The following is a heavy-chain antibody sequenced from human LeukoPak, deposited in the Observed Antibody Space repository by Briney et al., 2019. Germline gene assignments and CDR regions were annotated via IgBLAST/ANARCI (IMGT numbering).Heavy chain of an antibody. CDR2: IARDGSYE. Sequence: GGSLRLSCAASGFSFSSYGMHWVRLAPGRGLEWVAFIARDGSYEKYADSVKGRFTISRDNSRSTLYLQMNSLRAEDTALYYCAKHRPGGIVASLDYWGQGTLVTVSS. J-gene: IGHJ4*02. D-gene: IGHD5-12*01. CDR3: AKHRPGGIVASLDY. CDR1: GFSFSSYG. V-gene: IGHV3-30*02.